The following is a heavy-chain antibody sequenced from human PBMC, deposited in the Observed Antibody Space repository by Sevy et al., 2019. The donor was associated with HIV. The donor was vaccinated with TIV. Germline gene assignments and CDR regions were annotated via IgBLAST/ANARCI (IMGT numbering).Heavy chain of an antibody. CDR1: GFTFSSYA. Sequence: GGSLRLSCAASGFTFSSYAMHWVRQAPGKGLEWVAVISYDGSNKYYADSVKGRFTISRDNSKNTLYLQMNSLRAEDTAVYYCARDFSTMIVVDYYYYMDVWGKRTTVTVSS. D-gene: IGHD3-22*01. V-gene: IGHV3-30-3*01. J-gene: IGHJ6*03. CDR3: ARDFSTMIVVDYYYYMDV. CDR2: ISYDGSNK.